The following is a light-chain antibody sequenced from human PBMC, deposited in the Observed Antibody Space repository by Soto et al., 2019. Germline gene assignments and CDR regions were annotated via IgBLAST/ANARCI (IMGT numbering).Light chain of an antibody. CDR1: SSDVGGYNY. V-gene: IGLV2-14*01. CDR2: EVS. CDR3: SSSTPTRPLV. Sequence: QSVLTQPASVSGSPGQSITISCTGTSSDVGGYNYVSWYQQHPGKAPKLMIYEVSNRPSGVSNRFSGSKSGNTASLTISGLQAEDEADYYCSSSTPTRPLVFGSGTKVTVL. J-gene: IGLJ1*01.